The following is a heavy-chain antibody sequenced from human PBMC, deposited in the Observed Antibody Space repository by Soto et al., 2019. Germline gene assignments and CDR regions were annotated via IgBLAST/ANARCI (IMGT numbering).Heavy chain of an antibody. CDR2: IKSKPYGGTT. J-gene: IGHJ4*02. CDR3: SRGLLFGKM. CDR1: GFNFGDYA. V-gene: IGHV3-49*03. D-gene: IGHD3-10*01. Sequence: ESGGGLVQPGRSLRLACTGSGFNFGDYALNWFRQAPGQGLEWVGFIKSKPYGGTTEYAASVKGRFTISRDDSKSIAFLQMNSLITEDTAMYYCSRGLLFGKMWGQGTLVTVSS.